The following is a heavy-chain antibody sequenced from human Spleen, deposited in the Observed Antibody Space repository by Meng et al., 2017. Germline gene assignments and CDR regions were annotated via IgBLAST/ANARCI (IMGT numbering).Heavy chain of an antibody. CDR3: ARDRHGNFWEKYYIDH. J-gene: IGHJ4*02. Sequence: QVHLVQSGADVKKPGASGKISCKASGYSFTDYYIHWVRQAPGQGLEWVGVINPSGGSTTYTQKFRGRVTMTRDTSTSTVYLEVRRLRSEDTAVYFCARDRHGNFWEKYYIDHWGQGALVTVSS. CDR1: GYSFTDYY. CDR2: INPSGGST. D-gene: IGHD3-10*01. V-gene: IGHV1-46*01.